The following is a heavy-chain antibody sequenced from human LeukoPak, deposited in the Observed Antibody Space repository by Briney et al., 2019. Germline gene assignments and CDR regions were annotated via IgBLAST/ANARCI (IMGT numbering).Heavy chain of an antibody. CDR2: VFDGKTT. V-gene: IGHV4-34*12. D-gene: IGHD5-24*01. CDR3: ASGAWATRLHS. Sequence: PSDTQSLTCAVYGESLNYYYWSWIRQSPENGLEWIGEVFDGKTTNYNPSLKSRVTISAVTSSNQFSLDLKSVTAADTAVYYCASGAWATRLHSWAQGTLVIVSS. CDR1: GESLNYYY. J-gene: IGHJ4*02.